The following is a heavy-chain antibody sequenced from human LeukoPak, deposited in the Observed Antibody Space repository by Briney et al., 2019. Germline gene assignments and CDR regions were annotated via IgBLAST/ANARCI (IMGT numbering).Heavy chain of an antibody. D-gene: IGHD3-22*01. V-gene: IGHV3-74*01. CDR1: GFTFSSYW. Sequence: GGSLRLSCAASGFTFSSYWMHWVRQAPGKGLVWVSRINSDGSSTSYADSVKGLFTISRDNAKNTLYLQMNSLRAEDTAVYYCARGYYYDSSGFDYWGQGTLVTVSS. J-gene: IGHJ4*02. CDR3: ARGYYYDSSGFDY. CDR2: INSDGSST.